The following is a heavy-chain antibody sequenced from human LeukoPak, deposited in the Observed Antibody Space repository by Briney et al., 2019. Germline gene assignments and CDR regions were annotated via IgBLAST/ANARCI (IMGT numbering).Heavy chain of an antibody. J-gene: IGHJ4*02. D-gene: IGHD6-19*01. CDR3: AREAFGSGWYYFDY. V-gene: IGHV3-21*01. CDR2: ISSSSRYI. CDR1: GFTFSSYS. Sequence: GGSLRLSCAASGFTFSSYSMNWVRQAPGKGLEWVSSISSSSRYIYYADSVKGRFTITRDNSKNTLYLQMNSLRAEDTAVYYCAREAFGSGWYYFDYWGQGTLVTVSS.